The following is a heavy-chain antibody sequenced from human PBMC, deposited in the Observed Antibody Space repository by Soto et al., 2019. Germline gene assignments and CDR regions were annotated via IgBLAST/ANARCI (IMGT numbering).Heavy chain of an antibody. V-gene: IGHV4-30-4*02. J-gene: IGHJ6*02. CDR1: GDSISNSDYY. CDR3: ARDSSSWSGYGMDV. CDR2: IDYSGST. Sequence: SETLSLTCTVSGDSISNSDYYWNCIRQSPGKGLVWIASIDYSGSTYYNPSLKSRVVISVDTSKNQFSLKLSSVTAADTAVYYCARDSSSWSGYGMDVWGQGTTVTVSS. D-gene: IGHD6-13*01.